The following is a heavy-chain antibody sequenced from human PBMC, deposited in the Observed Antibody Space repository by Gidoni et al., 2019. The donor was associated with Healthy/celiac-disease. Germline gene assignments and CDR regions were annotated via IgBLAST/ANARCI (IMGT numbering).Heavy chain of an antibody. CDR1: GGPNSSSNW. D-gene: IGHD1-26*01. CDR3: ARVVPGCADY. CDR2: IYHTGST. Sequence: HVQLQESGPGLVKPSGTLSLTCAVSGGPNSSSNWCGWGRQPPGTGLVWIGEIYHTGSTNYNPSIKRRVTISVDKSKNQFSRKLSSVAAADTAVYYCARVVPGCADYWGQGTLVTVSS. V-gene: IGHV4-4*02. J-gene: IGHJ4*02.